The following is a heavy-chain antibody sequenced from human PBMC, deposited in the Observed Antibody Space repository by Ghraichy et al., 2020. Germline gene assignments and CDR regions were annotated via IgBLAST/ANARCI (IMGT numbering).Heavy chain of an antibody. J-gene: IGHJ6*02. CDR2: LHSGST. V-gene: IGHV4-59*08. CDR3: ARLSYYFERSKYPKDIYYQYGQDV. D-gene: IGHD3-22*01. CDR1: GASISSHF. Sequence: SETLSLTCTVSGASISSHFWNWIRQSPGKGLEWIGYLHSGSTSYNPSLKSRVTISGDTSKNQFSLRLSSVTAADTAIYYCARLSYYFERSKYPKDIYYQYGQDVWGHGTTVTVYS.